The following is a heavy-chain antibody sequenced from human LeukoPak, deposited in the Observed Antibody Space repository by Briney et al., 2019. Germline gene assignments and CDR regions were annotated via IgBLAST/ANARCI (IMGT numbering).Heavy chain of an antibody. D-gene: IGHD6-19*01. J-gene: IGHJ4*02. V-gene: IGHV3-21*01. Sequence: PGGSLRLSCAASGFTFSSYSMNWVRQAPGKGLEWVASISSSSSYIYYADSVKGRFTISRDNAKNSLYLQMNSLRAEDTAVYYCARDPYSSGWLTRGYWGQGTLVTVSS. CDR2: ISSSSSYI. CDR1: GFTFSSYS. CDR3: ARDPYSSGWLTRGY.